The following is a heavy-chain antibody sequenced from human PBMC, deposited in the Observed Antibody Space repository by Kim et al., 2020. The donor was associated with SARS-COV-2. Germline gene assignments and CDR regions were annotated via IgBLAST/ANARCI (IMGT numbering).Heavy chain of an antibody. J-gene: IGHJ4*02. CDR3: ARVSSYYYDSSGLDY. V-gene: IGHV3-72*01. Sequence: SVKGRLTISRDDSKNSLYLQMNSLKTEDTAVYYCARVSSYYYDSSGLDYWGQGTLVTVSS. D-gene: IGHD3-22*01.